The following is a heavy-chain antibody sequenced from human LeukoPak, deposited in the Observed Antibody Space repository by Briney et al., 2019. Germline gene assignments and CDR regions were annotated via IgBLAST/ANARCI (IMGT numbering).Heavy chain of an antibody. CDR1: GFTFSSYA. D-gene: IGHD3-16*02. CDR2: ISGSGGST. CDR3: AKPLMITFGGVIVIPAGFDY. Sequence: GGSLRLSCAASGFTFSSYAMSWVRQAPGKGLEWVSAISGSGGSTYYADSVKGRFTISRDNSKNTLYLQMNSLRAEDTAVYYCAKPLMITFGGVIVIPAGFDYWGQGTLITVSS. J-gene: IGHJ4*02. V-gene: IGHV3-23*01.